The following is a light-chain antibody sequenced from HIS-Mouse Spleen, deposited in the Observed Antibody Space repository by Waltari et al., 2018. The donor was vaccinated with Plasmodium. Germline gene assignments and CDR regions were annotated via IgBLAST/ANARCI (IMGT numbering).Light chain of an antibody. J-gene: IGKJ3*01. CDR1: QSVSSIY. V-gene: IGKV3-20*01. CDR3: QQYGSSRFT. CDR2: GAS. Sequence: EIVLTQSPGTLSLSPGERATLSCRASQSVSSIYLDWYQQKPGQAPRLLIYGASSRATGIPDRFSGSGSGTDFTLTISRLEPEDFAVYYCQQYGSSRFTFGPGTKVDIK.